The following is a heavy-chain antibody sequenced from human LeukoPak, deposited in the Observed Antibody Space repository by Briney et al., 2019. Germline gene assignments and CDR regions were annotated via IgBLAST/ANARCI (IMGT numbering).Heavy chain of an antibody. J-gene: IGHJ3*02. CDR3: ARDGTFDI. CDR1: GYTXTDYY. Sequence: ASVKVSCKASGYTXTDYYMHWVRQAPGQGLEWMGWINPDSGVTNYPQKYQGRVTMTRDTSSSTAYMELIRLRSDDTAVYYCARDGTFDIWGQGTMVTVSS. CDR2: INPDSGVT. D-gene: IGHD2-15*01. V-gene: IGHV1-2*02.